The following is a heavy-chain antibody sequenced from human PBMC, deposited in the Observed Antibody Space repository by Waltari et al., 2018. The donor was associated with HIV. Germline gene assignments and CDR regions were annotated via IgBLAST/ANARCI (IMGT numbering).Heavy chain of an antibody. D-gene: IGHD1-1*01. V-gene: IGHV4-4*07. Sequence: QVQLQESGPGLVKPSETLSLTCTVSGGSISSYYWIWLRQPAGKGLEWIGRIYTSGTTTYNPSLRSRVTMSVDTSKNQFSLKLSSVTAADTAVYYCARQFTTGMTIYHYYYGMDVWGQGTTVTVSS. CDR3: ARQFTTGMTIYHYYYGMDV. J-gene: IGHJ6*02. CDR1: GGSISSYY. CDR2: IYTSGTT.